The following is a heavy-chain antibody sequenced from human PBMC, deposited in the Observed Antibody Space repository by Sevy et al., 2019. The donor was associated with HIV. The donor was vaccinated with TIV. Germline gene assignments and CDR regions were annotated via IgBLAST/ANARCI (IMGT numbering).Heavy chain of an antibody. CDR3: SKRVAGTLAALDI. V-gene: IGHV3-23*01. CDR1: GFTFRNYV. J-gene: IGHJ3*02. D-gene: IGHD2-15*01. CDR2: ISDGGGTT. Sequence: GGSLRLSCAASGFTFRNYVMNWVRQPPGKGLEWVSVISDGGGTTYDADSVKGRFTISRDDSKSTLYLQMNSLRVEDTAVYFWSKRVAGTLAALDIRGQGTMVTVSS.